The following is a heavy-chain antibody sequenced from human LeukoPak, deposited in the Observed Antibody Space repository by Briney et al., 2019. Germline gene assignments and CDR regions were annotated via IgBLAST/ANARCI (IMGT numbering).Heavy chain of an antibody. J-gene: IGHJ4*02. Sequence: GSLRLSCAVSGITLSNYGMTWVRQAPGKGLEWIGEINHSGSTNYNPSLKSRVTISVDTSKNQFSLKLSSVTAADTAVYFCARLDGSLAHISGSYPDFWGQGILVTVSS. V-gene: IGHV4-34*01. CDR3: ARLDGSLAHISGSYPDF. CDR1: GITLSNYG. CDR2: INHSGST. D-gene: IGHD3-10*01.